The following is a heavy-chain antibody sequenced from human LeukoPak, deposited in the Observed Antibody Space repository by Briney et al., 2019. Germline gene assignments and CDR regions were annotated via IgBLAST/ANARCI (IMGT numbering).Heavy chain of an antibody. Sequence: SVKVSCKASGGTFSSYAISWLRQAPGQGLEWMGGIIPIFGTANYAQKFQGRVTITTDESTSTAYMELSSLRSEDTAVYYCARWSGGEMDDAFDIWGQGTMVTVSS. CDR2: IIPIFGTA. D-gene: IGHD2-21*01. CDR1: GGTFSSYA. CDR3: ARWSGGEMDDAFDI. J-gene: IGHJ3*02. V-gene: IGHV1-69*05.